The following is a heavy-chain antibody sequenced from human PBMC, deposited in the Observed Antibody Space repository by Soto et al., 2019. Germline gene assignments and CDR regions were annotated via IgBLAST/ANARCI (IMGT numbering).Heavy chain of an antibody. CDR3: AIEYSRAPPYYPIGY. CDR1: GGTFSSYS. Sequence: QVQLVQSGAEVKKPGSSVKVSCKASGGTFSSYSISWVRQAPGQGLEWMGGIIPIFGTANYAQKFQGRVTITANESTSTAYMELSSLRSDDTAVYYCAIEYSRAPPYYPIGYWGQGTLVTVAS. D-gene: IGHD6-6*01. J-gene: IGHJ4*02. CDR2: IIPIFGTA. V-gene: IGHV1-69*01.